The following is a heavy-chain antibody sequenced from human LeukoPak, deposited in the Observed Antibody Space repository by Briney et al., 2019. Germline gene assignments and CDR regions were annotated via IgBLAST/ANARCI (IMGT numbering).Heavy chain of an antibody. Sequence: GASVKVSCKASGYTFTSYGISWVRQAPGQGLEWMGRISAYNGNTNYAQKLQGRVTMTTDTSTSTAYMELRSLRSDDTAVYYCARHLYDSSGYYAGFDYWGQGTLVTVSS. J-gene: IGHJ4*02. CDR3: ARHLYDSSGYYAGFDY. D-gene: IGHD3-22*01. CDR1: GYTFTSYG. CDR2: ISAYNGNT. V-gene: IGHV1-18*01.